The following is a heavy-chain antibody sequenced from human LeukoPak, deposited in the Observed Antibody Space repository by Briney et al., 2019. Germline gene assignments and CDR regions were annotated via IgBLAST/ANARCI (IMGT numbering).Heavy chain of an antibody. J-gene: IGHJ4*02. Sequence: GRSLRLSCAASGLIFSDHYMDWVRQAPGKGLEWVGRSRNKANSYITEYAASVEGRFTISRDDSKNSLYLQMNSLKTEDTAVYYCANFFGNNFGYWGQGTLVTVPS. CDR1: GLIFSDHY. CDR2: SRNKANSYIT. D-gene: IGHD5-24*01. CDR3: ANFFGNNFGY. V-gene: IGHV3-72*01.